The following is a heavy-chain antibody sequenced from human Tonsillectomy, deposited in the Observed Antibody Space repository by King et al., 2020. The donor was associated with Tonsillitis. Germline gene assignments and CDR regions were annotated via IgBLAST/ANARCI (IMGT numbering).Heavy chain of an antibody. Sequence: QLVQSGAEVKKPGASVKVSCKASGYTFSSNNMHWVRQAPGQGLEWMGIINPSGGRTSYAQKFQGRVTMTRDTSTSTVNMERSSLRSEDTSVYYCARDLLPGEHLYNWFDPWGQGTRVTVSS. CDR2: INPSGGRT. CDR1: GYTFSSNN. V-gene: IGHV1-46*01. CDR3: ARDLLPGEHLYNWFDP. J-gene: IGHJ5*02. D-gene: IGHD7-27*01.